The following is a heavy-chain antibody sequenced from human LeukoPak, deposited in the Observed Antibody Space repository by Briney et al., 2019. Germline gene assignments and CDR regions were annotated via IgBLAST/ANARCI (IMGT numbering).Heavy chain of an antibody. J-gene: IGHJ5*02. CDR3: AKDPARFYCSSTSCNNWFDP. D-gene: IGHD2-2*01. V-gene: IGHV3-23*01. CDR2: ISGSGGST. Sequence: GGSLRLSYAASGFTFSSYAVSWVRQAPGKGLEWVSAISGSGGSTYYADSVKGRFTISRDNSKKTLYLQMNSVRAEDTAVYYCAKDPARFYCSSTSCNNWFDPWGQGTLVTVSS. CDR1: GFTFSSYA.